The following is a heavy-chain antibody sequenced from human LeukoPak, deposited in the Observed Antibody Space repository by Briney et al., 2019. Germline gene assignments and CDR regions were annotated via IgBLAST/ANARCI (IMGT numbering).Heavy chain of an antibody. Sequence: PGGSLRLSCAASGFTFSSYEMNWVRQAPGKGLEWVSYISGSGNTIYYADSVKGRFTISRDNAKNSLYLQMNSLRAEDTAVYYCARDLERRSSTTVDYWGQGTLVTVSS. J-gene: IGHJ4*02. D-gene: IGHD2-2*01. CDR3: ARDLERRSSTTVDY. V-gene: IGHV3-48*03. CDR1: GFTFSSYE. CDR2: ISGSGNTI.